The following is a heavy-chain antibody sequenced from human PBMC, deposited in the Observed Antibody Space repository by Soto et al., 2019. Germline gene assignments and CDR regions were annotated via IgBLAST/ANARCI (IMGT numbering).Heavy chain of an antibody. J-gene: IGHJ4*02. CDR2: IYYSGST. CDR3: ATESTVAGQIDY. CDR1: GGSVSSGSYY. D-gene: IGHD6-19*01. V-gene: IGHV4-61*01. Sequence: NPSETLSLTCTVSGGSVSSGSYYWSWIRQPPGKGLEWIGYIYYSGSTNYNPSLKSRVTISVDTSKNQFSLKLSSVTAADTAVYYCATESTVAGQIDYWGQGTLVTVSS.